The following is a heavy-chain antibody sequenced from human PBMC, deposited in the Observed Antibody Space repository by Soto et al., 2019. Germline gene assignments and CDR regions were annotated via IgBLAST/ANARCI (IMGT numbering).Heavy chain of an antibody. J-gene: IGHJ4*02. V-gene: IGHV4-38-2*02. CDR2: VYQSVST. Sequence: LSLTCTVSGYSISNGYYLAWILQSPGKGLEWLGSVYQSVSTSYNPSLDSRVTILVDIAKNHFSLMLNSVTAADTAVYFCAREKGHSNPFDFWGPGMLVTVSS. CDR1: GYSISNGYY. CDR3: AREKGHSNPFDF. D-gene: IGHD4-4*01.